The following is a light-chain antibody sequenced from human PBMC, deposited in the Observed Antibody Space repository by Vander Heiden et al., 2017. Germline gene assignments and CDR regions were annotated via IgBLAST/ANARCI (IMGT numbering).Light chain of an antibody. V-gene: IGLV3-9*01. J-gene: IGLJ3*02. CDR3: HVWDSTTAV. CDR1: NIGSKN. Sequence: SYELTYPLSVSAALAQTSTFTFGGNNIGSKNVHWYQQKPGQVTVVVIYKDRSRPSGIPERFSGSNSGNTATLTIGKAQAGDEADYYCHVWDSTTAVFGGGTKLTVL. CDR2: KDR.